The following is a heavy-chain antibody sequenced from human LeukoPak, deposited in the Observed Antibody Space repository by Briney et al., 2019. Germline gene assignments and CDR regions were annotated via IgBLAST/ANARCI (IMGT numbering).Heavy chain of an antibody. CDR2: ISTDGSST. D-gene: IGHD5-12*01. CDR1: GFTLSDYW. V-gene: IGHV3-74*01. Sequence: QPGGSLRLSCAASGFTLSDYWMHWVRQAPGKGLVWVSRISTDGSSTTNADSLKGRFTISRDNAKNMVYLQMNSLRVEDTAVYYCARDCGTSGCDFWGQGTLVTVSS. CDR3: ARDCGTSGCDF. J-gene: IGHJ4*02.